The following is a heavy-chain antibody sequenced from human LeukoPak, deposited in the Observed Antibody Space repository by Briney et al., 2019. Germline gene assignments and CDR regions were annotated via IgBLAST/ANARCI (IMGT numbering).Heavy chain of an antibody. J-gene: IGHJ4*02. V-gene: IGHV3-21*01. CDR3: ARRSPNYYFDY. CDR1: GFTFSNYN. CDR2: ISSSNNYI. Sequence: GGSLRLSCAAPGFTFSNYNMNWVRQAPGKGLEWVSSISSSNNYIYYADSVKGRFTISRDNAKNSLYLQMNSLRAEDTAVYYCARRSPNYYFDYWGQGIPVTVSS.